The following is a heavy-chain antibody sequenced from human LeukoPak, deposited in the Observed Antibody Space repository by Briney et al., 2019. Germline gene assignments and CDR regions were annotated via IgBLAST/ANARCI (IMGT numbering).Heavy chain of an antibody. J-gene: IGHJ6*02. CDR3: ARDSPWDV. Sequence: PGRSLRLSCAASGFTFSSYGMHWVRQAPGKGLEWVAVISYDGSNKYYADSVKGRFTISRDNSKNSLYLQMNSLRAEDTAVYYCARDSPWDVWGQGTTVTVSS. V-gene: IGHV3-30*03. CDR2: ISYDGSNK. CDR1: GFTFSSYG.